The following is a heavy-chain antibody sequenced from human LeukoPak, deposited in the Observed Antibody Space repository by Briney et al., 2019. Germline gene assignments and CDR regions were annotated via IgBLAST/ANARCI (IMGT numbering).Heavy chain of an antibody. Sequence: GASVKVSCKASGGTFSSYAISWVRQAPGQGLEWMGIIDPSGGSTRYPQKFQGRVTMTRDTSTSTVYMELSSLRSEDTAVYYCARDSRAARPLGYFDYWGQGTLVTVSS. CDR2: IDPSGGST. CDR3: ARDSRAARPLGYFDY. D-gene: IGHD6-6*01. CDR1: GGTFSSYA. V-gene: IGHV1-46*01. J-gene: IGHJ4*02.